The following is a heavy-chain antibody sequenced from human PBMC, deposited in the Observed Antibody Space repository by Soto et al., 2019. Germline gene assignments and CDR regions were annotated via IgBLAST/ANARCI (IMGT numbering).Heavy chain of an antibody. V-gene: IGHV3-66*01. CDR3: ARDGYCSGGSCYLRPDAFDI. J-gene: IGHJ3*02. CDR2: IYSGGST. CDR1: GFTVSSNY. Sequence: EVQLVESGGGLVQPGGSLRLSCAASGFTVSSNYMSWVRQAPGKGLEWVSVIYSGGSTYYADSVKGRFTISRDNSKNTLYLQMNSLRAEDTAVYYCARDGYCSGGSCYLRPDAFDIWGQGTMVTVSS. D-gene: IGHD2-15*01.